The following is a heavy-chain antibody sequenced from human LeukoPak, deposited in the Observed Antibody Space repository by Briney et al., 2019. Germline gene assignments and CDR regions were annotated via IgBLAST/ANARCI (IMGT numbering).Heavy chain of an antibody. Sequence: SETLSLTCTVSGGSISSSSYYWGWIRQPPGKGLAWIGSIYYSGSTYYNPSLKSRVTISVDTSKNQFSLKLSSVTAADTAVYYCARHKRFGVVILYYFDYWGQGTLVTVSS. D-gene: IGHD3-3*01. V-gene: IGHV4-39*01. CDR1: GGSISSSSYY. CDR2: IYYSGST. J-gene: IGHJ4*02. CDR3: ARHKRFGVVILYYFDY.